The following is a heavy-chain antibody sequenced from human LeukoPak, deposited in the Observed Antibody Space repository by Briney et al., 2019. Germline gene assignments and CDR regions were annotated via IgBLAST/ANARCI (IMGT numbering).Heavy chain of an antibody. CDR3: ARGGYDFWSGKNWFDP. V-gene: IGHV4-39*01. Sequence: SETLSLTCTVSGGSISSSSYYWGWIRQPPGKGLEWIGSIYYSGSTYYNPSLKSRVTISVDTSENQFSLKLSSVTAADTAVYYCARGGYDFWSGKNWFDPWGQGTLVTVSS. CDR2: IYYSGST. CDR1: GGSISSSSYY. D-gene: IGHD3-3*01. J-gene: IGHJ5*02.